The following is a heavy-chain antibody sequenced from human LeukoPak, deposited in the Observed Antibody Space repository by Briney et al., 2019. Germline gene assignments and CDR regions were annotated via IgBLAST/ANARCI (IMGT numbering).Heavy chain of an antibody. Sequence: ESLKISCKGSGYSFTSYWIGWVRHMPGKGLEWMGIIYPGDSDTRYSPSFQGQVTISADKSISTVYLQWSSLKASDTAMYYCARHLEPHGDLLPWGQGTMVTVSS. CDR2: IYPGDSDT. CDR1: GYSFTSYW. J-gene: IGHJ3*01. V-gene: IGHV5-51*01. CDR3: ARHLEPHGDLLP. D-gene: IGHD4-17*01.